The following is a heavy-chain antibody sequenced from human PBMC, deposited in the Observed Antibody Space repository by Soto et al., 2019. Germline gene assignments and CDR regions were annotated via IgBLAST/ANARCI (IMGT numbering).Heavy chain of an antibody. CDR3: ARVVVGPYYFDY. D-gene: IGHD2-21*01. Sequence: TLSLTCAVSGGAFSGFDWSWIRQHPGKGLEWIGYIYYSGSTYYNPSLKSRVTISVDTSKNQFSLKLSSVTAADTAVYYCARVVVGPYYFDYWGQGTLVTVSS. V-gene: IGHV4-31*11. J-gene: IGHJ4*02. CDR2: IYYSGST. CDR1: GGAFSGFD.